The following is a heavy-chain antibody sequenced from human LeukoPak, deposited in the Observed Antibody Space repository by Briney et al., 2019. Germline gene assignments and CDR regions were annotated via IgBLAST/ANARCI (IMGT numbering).Heavy chain of an antibody. V-gene: IGHV3-23*01. D-gene: IGHD4-11*01. J-gene: IGHJ4*02. CDR2: IRGTGTIT. Sequence: PGGSLRLSCAASGFTFSSYWMTWVRQVPGKGLEWVSAIRGTGTITYYADSVKGRLTISRDNSKNTLYLQMYSLRAEDTAVYYCAKDQYGGYGNYPSGYYLDYWGQGTLVTVSS. CDR1: GFTFSSYW. CDR3: AKDQYGGYGNYPSGYYLDY.